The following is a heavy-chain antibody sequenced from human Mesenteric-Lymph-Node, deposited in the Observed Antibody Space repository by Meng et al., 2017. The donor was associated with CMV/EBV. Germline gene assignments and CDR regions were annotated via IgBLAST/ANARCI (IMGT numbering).Heavy chain of an antibody. CDR2: INHSGVP. CDR1: GGSFSGYY. J-gene: IGHJ4*02. Sequence: QGQLQQWGAGLLKPSETLSLTCAVYGGSFSGYYWSWIRQPPGKGLEWIGEINHSGVPNYNPSLKSRVTISLDGSKNQFSLKLSSVTAEDTAVYYCARGSDIPVNNYWGQGTLVTVSS. CDR3: ARGSDIPVNNY. D-gene: IGHD2-15*01. V-gene: IGHV4-34*01.